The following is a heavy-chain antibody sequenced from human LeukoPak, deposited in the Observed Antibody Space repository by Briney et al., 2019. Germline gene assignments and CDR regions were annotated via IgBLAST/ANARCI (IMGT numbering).Heavy chain of an antibody. CDR2: ISSSSSYI. CDR3: ARDHSSGWYGY. CDR1: GFTFSSYS. J-gene: IGHJ4*02. Sequence: GGSLRLSCAASGFTFSSYSMNWVRQAPGNGLEWVSSISSSSSYIYYADSVKGRFTISRDYAKNSLYLQMNSLRAEDTAVYYCARDHSSGWYGYWGQGTLVTVSS. V-gene: IGHV3-21*01. D-gene: IGHD6-19*01.